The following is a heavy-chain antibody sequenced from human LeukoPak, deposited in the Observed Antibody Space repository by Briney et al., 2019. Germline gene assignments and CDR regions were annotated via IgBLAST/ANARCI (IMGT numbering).Heavy chain of an antibody. CDR2: TYYRSTWYN. Sequence: SQTLSLTCAISGDSVSSNSVTWNWVRQSPSRGFEWLGRTYYRSTWYNDYAVSVRGRITVNPDTSKNQFSLHLNSVTPEDTAVYYCARRLTQYDCFDPWGQGILVTVSS. J-gene: IGHJ5*02. V-gene: IGHV6-1*01. D-gene: IGHD2-2*01. CDR1: GDSVSSNSVT. CDR3: ARRLTQYDCFDP.